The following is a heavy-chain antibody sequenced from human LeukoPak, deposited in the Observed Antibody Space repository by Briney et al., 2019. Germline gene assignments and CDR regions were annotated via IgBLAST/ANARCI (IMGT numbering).Heavy chain of an antibody. CDR3: AAVGRSSRPGY. CDR1: GLTFTTYE. Sequence: GGSLRLSCAASGLTFTTYEMNWVSQAQGTGLEWVSYISSGGNSIYYADSVKGRFTISRDNAKNSPYLQMNSLRAGDTAVYYCAAVGRSSRPGYWGQGTLVTVSS. V-gene: IGHV3-48*03. CDR2: ISSGGNSI. J-gene: IGHJ4*02. D-gene: IGHD6-6*01.